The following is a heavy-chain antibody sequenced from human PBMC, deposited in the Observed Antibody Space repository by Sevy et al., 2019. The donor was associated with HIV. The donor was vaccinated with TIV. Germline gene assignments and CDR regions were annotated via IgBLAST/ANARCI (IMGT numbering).Heavy chain of an antibody. V-gene: IGHV4-31*03. Sequence: SETLSLTCTVSGGSISSGGYYWSWIRQHPGKGLEWIGYIYYSGSTYYNPSLKSRVTLSVDTSKNQFSLKLSSVTAEDTAVYYCARVGASKDTSPLDYWGQGTLVTVSS. D-gene: IGHD3-10*01. CDR1: GGSISSGGYY. CDR2: IYYSGST. J-gene: IGHJ4*02. CDR3: ARVGASKDTSPLDY.